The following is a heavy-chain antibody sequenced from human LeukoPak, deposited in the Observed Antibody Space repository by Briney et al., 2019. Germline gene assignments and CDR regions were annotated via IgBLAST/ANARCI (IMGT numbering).Heavy chain of an antibody. CDR2: MYNSGST. CDR3: ARRWMSDAFDI. D-gene: IGHD2-2*03. Sequence: PSETLSLTCTVSGGSISSYHWSWIRQPPGKGLEWIGYMYNSGSTNYNPSLRSRVTISVDTSKNRLPLKLSSVTAADTAVYYCARRWMSDAFDIWGQGTMVTVSS. J-gene: IGHJ3*02. CDR1: GGSISSYH. V-gene: IGHV4-59*08.